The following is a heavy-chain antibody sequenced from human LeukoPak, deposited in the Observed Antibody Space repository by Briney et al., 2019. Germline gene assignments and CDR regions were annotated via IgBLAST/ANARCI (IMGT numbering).Heavy chain of an antibody. J-gene: IGHJ4*02. Sequence: GGSLRLSCAASGFTFSSYSMNWVRQAPGKGLEWVSSISSSSSYIYYADSVKGRFTISRDNAKNSLFLQMNSPRAGDTAVYYCARDRRGTSCWIFDYWGQGTLVTVSS. CDR3: ARDRRGTSCWIFDY. V-gene: IGHV3-21*01. D-gene: IGHD2-2*01. CDR2: ISSSSSYI. CDR1: GFTFSSYS.